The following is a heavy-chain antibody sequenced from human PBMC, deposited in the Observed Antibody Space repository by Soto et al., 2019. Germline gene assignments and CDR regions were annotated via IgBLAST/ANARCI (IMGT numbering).Heavy chain of an antibody. CDR3: ARSGYSYGPNPLLY. CDR1: GGSISSGGYS. V-gene: IGHV4-30-2*05. CDR2: IYHSGST. Sequence: SETLPLTCAVSGGSISSGGYSWSWIRQPPGKGLEWIGYIYHSGSTYYNPSLKSRVTISVDTSKNQFSLKLSSVTAADTAVYYCARSGYSYGPNPLLYWGQGTLVTVSS. D-gene: IGHD5-18*01. J-gene: IGHJ4*02.